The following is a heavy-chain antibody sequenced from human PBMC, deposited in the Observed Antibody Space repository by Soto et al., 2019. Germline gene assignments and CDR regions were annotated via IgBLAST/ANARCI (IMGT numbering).Heavy chain of an antibody. Sequence: GGSLRLSCAVSGFTFRSSPMSWVRRAPGKGLEWVSAISGSGGSTYYADSVKGRFTISRDNSKNTLYLQMNSLRAEDTAVYYCAKSPSYCSGGSCYFLDYWGQGTLVTVSS. D-gene: IGHD2-15*01. CDR1: GFTFRSSP. J-gene: IGHJ4*02. CDR3: AKSPSYCSGGSCYFLDY. CDR2: ISGSGGST. V-gene: IGHV3-23*01.